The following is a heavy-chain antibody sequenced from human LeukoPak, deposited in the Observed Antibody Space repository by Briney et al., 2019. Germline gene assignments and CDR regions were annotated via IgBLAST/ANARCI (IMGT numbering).Heavy chain of an antibody. D-gene: IGHD1-26*01. CDR3: AKALWELLGYYGMDV. CDR1: GFTFSSYG. J-gene: IGHJ6*02. V-gene: IGHV3-30*18. Sequence: PGGSLRLACAASGFTFSSYGMHWVRQAPGKGLEWVAVISYDGSNKYYADSVKGRFTSSRDNSKNTLYLQMNSLRAEDTAVYYCAKALWELLGYYGMDVWGQGTTVTVSS. CDR2: ISYDGSNK.